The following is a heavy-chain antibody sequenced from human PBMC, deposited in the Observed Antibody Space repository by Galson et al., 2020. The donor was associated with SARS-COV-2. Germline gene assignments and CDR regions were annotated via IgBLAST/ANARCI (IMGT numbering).Heavy chain of an antibody. V-gene: IGHV1-8*01. Sequence: ASVKVSCKPSGYTFTNYDINWVRQATGQGLEWVGWMNPNSGNTGSAQKFQGRVTMTRDISIRTAYMELSSLRSDDTAVYYCARVNGDPDYWGQGTLVTVSS. J-gene: IGHJ4*02. D-gene: IGHD4-17*01. CDR2: MNPNSGNT. CDR3: ARVNGDPDY. CDR1: GYTFTNYD.